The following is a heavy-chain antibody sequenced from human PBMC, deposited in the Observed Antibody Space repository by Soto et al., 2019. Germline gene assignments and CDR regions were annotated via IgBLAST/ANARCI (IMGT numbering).Heavy chain of an antibody. CDR1: GFIFSSHN. V-gene: IGHV3-21*06. CDR2: ITGSSSYI. CDR3: ARLVASETGYGMDV. D-gene: IGHD3-9*01. J-gene: IGHJ6*02. Sequence: DVKLVESGGGLVKPGGSLRLSCAASGFIFSSHNMNWVRQAPGKGLEWVSSITGSSSYIFYADSVKGRFTISRDNAKNTVYLQMNSLRAEHTGVYYCARLVASETGYGMDVWGQGTTVTVSS.